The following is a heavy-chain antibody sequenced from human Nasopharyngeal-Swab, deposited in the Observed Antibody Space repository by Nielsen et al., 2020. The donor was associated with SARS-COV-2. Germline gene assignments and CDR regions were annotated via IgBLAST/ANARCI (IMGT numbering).Heavy chain of an antibody. J-gene: IGHJ5*01. V-gene: IGHV1-18*01. CDR2: ISAYNGNT. Sequence: WVRQAPGQGLEWMGWISAYNGNTNYAQKLQGRVTMTTDTSTSTAYMELRSLRSDDTAVYYCARVTELLGREFDSWGQGTLVTVSS. D-gene: IGHD3-10*01. CDR3: ARVTELLGREFDS.